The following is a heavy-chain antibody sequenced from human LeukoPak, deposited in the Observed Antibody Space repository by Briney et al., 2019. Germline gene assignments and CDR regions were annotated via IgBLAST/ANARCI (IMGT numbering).Heavy chain of an antibody. CDR2: ISGSGGST. CDR1: GFTFSSYA. V-gene: IGHV3-23*01. J-gene: IGHJ5*02. CDR3: AKDATGSYYKNWFDP. Sequence: QPGGSLRLACAASGFTFSSYAMSWVRQAPGKGREWVSAISGSGGSTYYADSVKGRFTISRDNSKNTLYLQMNSLRAEDTAVYYCAKDATGSYYKNWFDPWGQGTLVTVSS. D-gene: IGHD3-10*01.